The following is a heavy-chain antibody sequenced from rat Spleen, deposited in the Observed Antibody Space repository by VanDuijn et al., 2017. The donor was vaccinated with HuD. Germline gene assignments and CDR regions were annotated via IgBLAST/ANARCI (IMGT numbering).Heavy chain of an antibody. CDR3: TSHGARISRFAY. D-gene: IGHD2-7*01. J-gene: IGHJ3*01. Sequence: EVQLVESGGDLVQPGRSLKLSCAASGFTFSNYGMHWIRQAPTKGLEWVASISPSGGTTYYRYSVKGRFTISRDNAKSTLSLQMDSLRSEDTATYYCTSHGARISRFAYWGQGTLVTVSS. V-gene: IGHV5-19*01. CDR1: GFTFSNYG. CDR2: ISPSGGTT.